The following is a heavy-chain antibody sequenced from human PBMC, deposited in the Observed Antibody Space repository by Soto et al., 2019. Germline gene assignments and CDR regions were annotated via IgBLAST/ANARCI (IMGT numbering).Heavy chain of an antibody. CDR1: GFTFSSYW. D-gene: IGHD1-7*01. CDR2: INGDGSST. CDR3: ARGARNFYYFDY. J-gene: IGHJ4*02. V-gene: IGHV3-74*01. Sequence: EVQLVESGGGLVQPGGSQRFSCAAPGFTFSSYWMHWVRQAPGKGLVWVSRINGDGSSTNYADSVKGRFTISRDNDKNTLYLQMNSLRAEDTAVYYCARGARNFYYFDYWGQGALVTVSS.